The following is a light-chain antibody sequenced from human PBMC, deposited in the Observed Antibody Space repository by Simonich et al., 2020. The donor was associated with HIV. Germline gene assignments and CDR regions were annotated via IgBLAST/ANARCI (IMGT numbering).Light chain of an antibody. J-gene: IGKJ2*01. CDR1: QSVSSN. CDR3: QQYNNWPPYT. V-gene: IGKV3D-15*03. CDR2: GAS. Sequence: EIVMTQSPGTLSVSPRERATLFCSASQSVSSNLAWYQQKPGTAPRLLIYGASIRATGVPGRFSGSGSGTEFTLTISTMQSEDFAVYYCQQYNNWPPYTFGQGTKLEIK.